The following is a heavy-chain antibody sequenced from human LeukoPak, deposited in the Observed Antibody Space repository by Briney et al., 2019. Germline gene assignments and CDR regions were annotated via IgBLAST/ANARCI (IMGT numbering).Heavy chain of an antibody. CDR2: IFTSGITT. CDR3: ARTLRGSSGYDWGFDS. V-gene: IGHV3-48*03. CDR1: GFTFSSYE. J-gene: IGHJ4*02. Sequence: PGGSLRLSCTASGFTFSSYEMNWVRQAPGKGLEWVSYIFTSGITTYYTDSVKGRFTISRDNAKNSLYLQMNSLRAEDTAVYYCARTLRGSSGYDWGFDSWGQGTLVTVSS. D-gene: IGHD5-12*01.